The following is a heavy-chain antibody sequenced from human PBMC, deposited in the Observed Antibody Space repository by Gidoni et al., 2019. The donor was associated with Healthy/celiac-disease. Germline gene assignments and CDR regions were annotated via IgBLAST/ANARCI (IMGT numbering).Heavy chain of an antibody. D-gene: IGHD6-19*01. CDR1: GCSFSSSSYY. J-gene: IGHJ4*02. CDR3: ARLAVAGTSFDY. Sequence: QLPLQEPGPGLVKPSQTLSLTCTVSGCSFSSSSYYWGWIRQPPGKGLEWIGSIYYSGGTYHNPSLKSRVTISVDTAKNQFSLKLSSVTAADTAVYYCARLAVAGTSFDYWGQGTLVTVSS. V-gene: IGHV4-39*01. CDR2: IYYSGGT.